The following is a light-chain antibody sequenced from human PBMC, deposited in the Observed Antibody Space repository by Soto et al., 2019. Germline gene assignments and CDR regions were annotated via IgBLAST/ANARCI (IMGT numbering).Light chain of an antibody. Sequence: DIQMTQSPSTLSASVGDRVTITCRASQNISRWLAWYQQKPGKAPKVLIYDASSLESGLPSRFSGSGSGPEFTLTISSLQPDDFATYYCQQYKTFSWTFGQGTKVEIK. CDR2: DAS. J-gene: IGKJ1*01. CDR1: QNISRW. V-gene: IGKV1-5*01. CDR3: QQYKTFSWT.